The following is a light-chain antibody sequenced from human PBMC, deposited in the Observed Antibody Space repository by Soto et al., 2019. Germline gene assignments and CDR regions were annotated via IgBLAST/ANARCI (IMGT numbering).Light chain of an antibody. CDR3: QQSYTSPTT. CDR1: QSIGKH. Sequence: GDRVTITCRASQSIGKHLNWYQQKPGKAPKFLIYGASTLQSGVPSRFTGSGSGTDFTLTVNSLQAEDFATYYCQQSYTSPTTFGQGTRLEI. J-gene: IGKJ5*01. CDR2: GAS. V-gene: IGKV1-39*01.